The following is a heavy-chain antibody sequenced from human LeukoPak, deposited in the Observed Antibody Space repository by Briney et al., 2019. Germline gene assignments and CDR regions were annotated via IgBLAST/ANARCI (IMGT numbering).Heavy chain of an antibody. CDR2: ISIGGTTI. V-gene: IGHV3-48*03. D-gene: IGHD3-10*01. CDR1: GFTCSSYE. J-gene: IGHJ5*02. CDR3: ARDFSPYYYGSGTESGFDP. Sequence: GGSLRLSCAASGFTCSSYEMNWDRQAQGKGREWVSYISIGGTTIYYTHSGKGRFTISRDNAKTSLYLQMHSLRAEDTAVYYCARDFSPYYYGSGTESGFDPWGQGTLVTVSS.